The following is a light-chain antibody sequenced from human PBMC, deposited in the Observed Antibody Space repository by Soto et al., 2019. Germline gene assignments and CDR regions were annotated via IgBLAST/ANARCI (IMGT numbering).Light chain of an antibody. CDR2: EVS. CDR1: SSDIGAYNY. CDR3: SSFTSSSTLV. Sequence: HSVLTQPASVSGSPGQSIAISCTGTSSDIGAYNYVSWYQQHPGKAPKLMIYEVSNRPSGVSNRFSGSKSGNTASLTISGLQADDEADYYCSSFTSSSTLVFGGGTKLTVL. J-gene: IGLJ3*02. V-gene: IGLV2-14*01.